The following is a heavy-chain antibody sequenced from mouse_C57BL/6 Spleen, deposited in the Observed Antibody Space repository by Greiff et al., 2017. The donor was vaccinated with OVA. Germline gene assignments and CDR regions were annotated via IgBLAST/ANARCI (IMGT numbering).Heavy chain of an antibody. CDR2: ISSGSSTI. J-gene: IGHJ1*03. Sequence: EVQVVESGGGLVKPGGSLKLSCAASGFTFSDYGMHWVRQAPEKGLEWVAYISSGSSTIYYADTVKGRFTISRDNAKNTLFLQMTSLRSEDTAMYYCARYGSRYWYFDVWGTGTTVTVSS. CDR3: ARYGSRYWYFDV. D-gene: IGHD1-1*01. V-gene: IGHV5-17*01. CDR1: GFTFSDYG.